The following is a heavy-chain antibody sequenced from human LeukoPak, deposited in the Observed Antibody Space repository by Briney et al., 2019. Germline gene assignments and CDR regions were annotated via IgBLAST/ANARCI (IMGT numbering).Heavy chain of an antibody. J-gene: IGHJ4*02. V-gene: IGHV4-31*03. CDR3: ARAPRYTNSWYYFDY. CDR1: GGSISSDDYY. Sequence: SQTLSLTCTVSGGSISSDDYYWSWLRQRPGKGLEWIGYIYYTGTTYFNPSLKSRITISLNMSKNQFSLKLTSMSAADTAVYYCARAPRYTNSWYYFDYWGQGTQVTVSS. CDR2: IYYTGTT. D-gene: IGHD6-13*01.